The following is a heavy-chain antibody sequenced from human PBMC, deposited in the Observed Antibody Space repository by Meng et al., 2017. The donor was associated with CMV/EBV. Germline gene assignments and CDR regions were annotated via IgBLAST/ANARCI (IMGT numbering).Heavy chain of an antibody. Sequence: GESLKISCAAPGFTFSSYWMHWVRQAPGKGLVWVSRINSDGSSTSYADSVKGRFTISRDNAKNTLYLQMNSLRAEDTAVYYCAKVGATAYYYYGMDVWGQGTTVTVSS. CDR3: AKVGATAYYYYGMDV. D-gene: IGHD1-26*01. J-gene: IGHJ6*02. CDR2: INSDGSST. V-gene: IGHV3-74*01. CDR1: GFTFSSYW.